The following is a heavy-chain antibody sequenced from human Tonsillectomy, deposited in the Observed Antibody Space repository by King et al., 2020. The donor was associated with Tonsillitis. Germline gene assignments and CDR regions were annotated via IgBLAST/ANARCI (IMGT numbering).Heavy chain of an antibody. CDR1: GGTFSSYA. V-gene: IGHV1-69*04. CDR3: ARVIGYCSSTSCVNYYYYYMDV. J-gene: IGHJ6*03. CDR2: IIPILGIA. Sequence: QLVQSGAEVKKPGSSVKVSCKASGGTFSSYAISWVRQAPGQGLEWMGRIIPILGIANYAQKFQGRVTITADKSTSTAYMELSSLRSEDTAVYYCARVIGYCSSTSCVNYYYYYMDVWGKGTTVTVSS. D-gene: IGHD2-2*01.